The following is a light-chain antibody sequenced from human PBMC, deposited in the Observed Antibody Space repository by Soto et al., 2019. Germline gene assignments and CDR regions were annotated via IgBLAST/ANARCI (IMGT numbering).Light chain of an antibody. CDR1: GTDVGQYNY. J-gene: IGLJ3*02. CDR2: HVS. Sequence: QSALTQPPSASGSPGQSVTISCTGAGTDVGQYNYVSWYQQHPGKAPKLLIHHVSRRPSGVPARFSGSKSGNTASLTVSGLQTEDEADYYCHSYDNILSGSVFGGGTKLTVL. CDR3: HSYDNILSGSV. V-gene: IGLV2-8*01.